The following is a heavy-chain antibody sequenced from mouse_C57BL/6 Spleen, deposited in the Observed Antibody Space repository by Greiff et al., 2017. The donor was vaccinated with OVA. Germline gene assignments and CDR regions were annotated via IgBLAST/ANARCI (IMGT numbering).Heavy chain of an antibody. CDR1: GYTFTDYE. Sequence: QVQLQQSGAELVRPGASVTLSCKASGYTFTDYEMHWVKQTPVHGLEWIGAIDPETGGTAYNQKFKGKAILTADKSSSTAYMELRRLTSEDSAVYYCTRRGGYDEGYFDVWGTGTTVTVSS. CDR3: TRRGGYDEGYFDV. D-gene: IGHD2-2*01. V-gene: IGHV1-15*01. CDR2: IDPETGGT. J-gene: IGHJ1*03.